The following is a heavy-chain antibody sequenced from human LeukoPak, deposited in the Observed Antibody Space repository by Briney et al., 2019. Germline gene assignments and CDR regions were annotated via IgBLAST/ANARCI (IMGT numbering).Heavy chain of an antibody. V-gene: IGHV3-23*01. CDR1: GFTFSSYG. D-gene: IGHD6-13*01. Sequence: GGTPRLSCAASGFTFSSYGMSWVRQAPGKGLEWVSAISGSGGSTYYADSVKGRFTISRDNSKNTLYLQMNSLRAEDTAVYYCAKEGKAAVYYYYYYMDVWGKGTTVTISS. CDR3: AKEGKAAVYYYYYYMDV. J-gene: IGHJ6*03. CDR2: ISGSGGST.